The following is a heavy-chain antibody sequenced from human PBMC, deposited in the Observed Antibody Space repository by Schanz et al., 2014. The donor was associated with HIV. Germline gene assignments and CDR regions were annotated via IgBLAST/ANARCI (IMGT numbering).Heavy chain of an antibody. D-gene: IGHD6-13*01. V-gene: IGHV3-23*01. Sequence: EVQLLESGGGLVQPGGSLRLSCAASGFTFSSYAMSWVRQAPGKGLEWVSGFSGSGGSTYYADSVKGRFTISRDNSRNTLYLQMNSLRAEDTAVYYCAKEEQQLGGVWGYHFDYWGQGTLVIVSS. CDR2: FSGSGGST. CDR1: GFTFSSYA. CDR3: AKEEQQLGGVWGYHFDY. J-gene: IGHJ4*02.